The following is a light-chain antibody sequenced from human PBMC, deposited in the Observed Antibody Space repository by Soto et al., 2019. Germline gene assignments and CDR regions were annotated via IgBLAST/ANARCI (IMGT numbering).Light chain of an antibody. Sequence: QSVLTQPPSASGTPGQRVTISCSGSSSNIGGNTVNWYQQLPGTAPKLLIYSDSQRPSGVPDRFSGSKSGTSASLALSGLQLDDEADYYCAAWDDSLNGVLFGGGTKLTVL. CDR1: SSNIGGNT. CDR2: SDS. J-gene: IGLJ2*01. CDR3: AAWDDSLNGVL. V-gene: IGLV1-44*01.